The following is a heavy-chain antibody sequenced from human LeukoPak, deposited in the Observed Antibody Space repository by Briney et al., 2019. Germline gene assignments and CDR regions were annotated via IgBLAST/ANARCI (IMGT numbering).Heavy chain of an antibody. Sequence: PGGSLRLSCAASGFTFSSYSMNWVRQAPGKGLEWVSSISSSSSYIYYADSVKGRFTISRDNAKNSLYLQMNSLRAEDTAVYYCARGIGGQQLPTYIDYWGQGTLVTVSS. CDR2: ISSSSSYI. J-gene: IGHJ4*02. D-gene: IGHD6-13*01. V-gene: IGHV3-21*01. CDR3: ARGIGGQQLPTYIDY. CDR1: GFTFSSYS.